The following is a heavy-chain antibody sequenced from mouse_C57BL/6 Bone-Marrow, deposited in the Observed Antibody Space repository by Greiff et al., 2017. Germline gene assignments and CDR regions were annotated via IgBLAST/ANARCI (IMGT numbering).Heavy chain of an antibody. J-gene: IGHJ2*01. D-gene: IGHD2-2*01. CDR1: GFTFSDFY. Sequence: EVQVVESGGGLVQSGRSLRLSCATSGFTFSDFYMEWVRQAPGKGLEWIAASRNKANDYTTEYSASVKGRFIVSRDTSQSILYLQMNALRAEDTAIYYCAGGYDEGDYFDYWGQGTTLTVSS. CDR2: SRNKANDYTT. CDR3: AGGYDEGDYFDY. V-gene: IGHV7-1*01.